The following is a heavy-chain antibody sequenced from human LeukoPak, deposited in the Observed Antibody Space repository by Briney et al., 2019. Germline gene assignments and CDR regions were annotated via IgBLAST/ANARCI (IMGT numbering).Heavy chain of an antibody. CDR3: AREFHYYDTYSNAFDF. Sequence: ASVKVSCKASGYTFTSYAMNWVRQAPGQGLEWMGWINTNTGTPTYAQGFTGRFVFSLDTSVSTAHLQISGLKAGGTAVYYCAREFHYYDTYSNAFDFWGQGTMATVSS. J-gene: IGHJ3*01. D-gene: IGHD3-22*01. V-gene: IGHV7-4-1*02. CDR1: GYTFTSYA. CDR2: INTNTGTP.